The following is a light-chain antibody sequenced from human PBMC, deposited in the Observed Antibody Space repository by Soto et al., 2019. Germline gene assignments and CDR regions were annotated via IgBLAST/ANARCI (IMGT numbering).Light chain of an antibody. Sequence: EIVLTQSPGTLSLSPGERATLSCRASQSVSSSYLAWYQQKPGQAPRLLIYGASSRATGIPDRFSGSGSGTDFTLTISRLEPEDFAVYYCQFGVTFGPGTKVDIK. CDR2: GAS. J-gene: IGKJ3*01. V-gene: IGKV3-20*01. CDR3: QFGVT. CDR1: QSVSSSY.